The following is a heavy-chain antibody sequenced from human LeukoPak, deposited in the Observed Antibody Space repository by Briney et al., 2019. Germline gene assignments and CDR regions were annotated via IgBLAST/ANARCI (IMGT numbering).Heavy chain of an antibody. CDR3: TTDFRNGWFGE. D-gene: IGHD3-10*01. Sequence: GGSLRLSCAVSGFTFSSYGMSWVRQAPGKGLEWVSSISGSGGDTNYADSVKGRFTISRDNSKNTLYLQMNSLKTEDTAMYYCTTDFRNGWFGEWGQGTLVTVSS. V-gene: IGHV3-23*01. CDR2: ISGSGGDT. CDR1: GFTFSSYG. J-gene: IGHJ4*02.